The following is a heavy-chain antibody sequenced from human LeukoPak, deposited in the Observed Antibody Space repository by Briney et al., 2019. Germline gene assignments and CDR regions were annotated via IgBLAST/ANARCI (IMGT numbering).Heavy chain of an antibody. D-gene: IGHD3-10*01. CDR2: IYTSGST. Sequence: PSQTLSLTCTVSGGSISSGSYYWSWIRQPAGKGLEWIGRIYTSGSTNYNPSLKSRVTISVDTSKNQFSLKLSSVTAADTAVYYCARDREATRPGGPDYWGQGTLVTVSS. CDR1: GGSISSGSYY. CDR3: ARDREATRPGGPDY. V-gene: IGHV4-61*02. J-gene: IGHJ4*02.